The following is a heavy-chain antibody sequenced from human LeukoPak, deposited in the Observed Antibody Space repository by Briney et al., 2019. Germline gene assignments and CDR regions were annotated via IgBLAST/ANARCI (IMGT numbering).Heavy chain of an antibody. CDR3: ARQFCSGKSCYYKPFDY. CDR1: GFTFDDYG. CDR2: ISSSDSYI. J-gene: IGHJ4*02. V-gene: IGHV3-21*01. D-gene: IGHD2-15*01. Sequence: GGSLRLSCAASGFTFDDYGMSWVRQAPGKGPEWVSSISSSDSYIYYADSVKGRFTVSRDNAENSLYLQMNSLRTEDTAVYYCARQFCSGKSCYYKPFDYWGQGTLVTVSS.